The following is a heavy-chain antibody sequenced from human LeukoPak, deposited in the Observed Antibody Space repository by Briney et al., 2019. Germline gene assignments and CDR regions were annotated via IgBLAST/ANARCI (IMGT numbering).Heavy chain of an antibody. CDR1: GGSFSGYY. J-gene: IGHJ4*02. Sequence: KPSETLSLTCAVYGGSFSGYYWSWIRQPPGKGLEWIGYIYHSGSTYYNPSLKSRVTISVDRSKNQFSLKLSSVTAADTAVYYCASYLLGNTSAYCGGDCFGGSYYFDYWGQGTLVTVSS. CDR3: ASYLLGNTSAYCGGDCFGGSYYFDY. CDR2: IYHSGST. D-gene: IGHD2-21*02. V-gene: IGHV4-34*01.